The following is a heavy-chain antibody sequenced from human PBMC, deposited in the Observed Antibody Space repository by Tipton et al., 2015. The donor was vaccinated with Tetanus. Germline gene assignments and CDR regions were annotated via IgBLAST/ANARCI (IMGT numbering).Heavy chain of an antibody. CDR1: GDSINSGDYY. CDR3: SSSPGNHYLAFFDY. Sequence: TLSLTCNVSGDSINSGDYYWSWIRQPLGKGLEWIGYIYYSGSTYYNPSLKSRVTISIDTSKNQFSLRLSSVTAADTAVYYCSSSPGNHYLAFFDYWGRGTLVTVSS. D-gene: IGHD2/OR15-2a*01. J-gene: IGHJ4*02. V-gene: IGHV4-30-4*01. CDR2: IYYSGST.